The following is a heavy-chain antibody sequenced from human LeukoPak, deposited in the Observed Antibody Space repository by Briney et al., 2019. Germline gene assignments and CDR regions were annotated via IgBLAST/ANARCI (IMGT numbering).Heavy chain of an antibody. CDR3: AKGSSVYFFAL. V-gene: IGHV3-23*01. D-gene: IGHD3-22*01. CDR2: ISNDGGGT. CDR1: GFIFNNYG. Sequence: GGSLRLSCAASGFIFNNYGLVWVRQAPGKGLEWVSAISNDGGGTTYADFVKGRFSVSRDNSKNTLFLQTNSLRAEDTALYYCAKGSSVYFFALWGQGTLVTVSS. J-gene: IGHJ4*02.